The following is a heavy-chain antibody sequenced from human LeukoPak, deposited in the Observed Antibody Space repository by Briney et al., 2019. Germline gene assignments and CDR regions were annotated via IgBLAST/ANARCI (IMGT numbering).Heavy chain of an antibody. Sequence: AGGSLRLSCAASGFTFSSYEMNWVRQAPGKGLEWVSYISSSGSSIYYADSVKGRFTISRDNAKNSLYLQMNSLRAEDTAVYYCAREDYGDYDYDYWGQGTLVTVSS. CDR2: ISSSGSSI. J-gene: IGHJ4*02. D-gene: IGHD4-17*01. V-gene: IGHV3-48*03. CDR3: AREDYGDYDYDY. CDR1: GFTFSSYE.